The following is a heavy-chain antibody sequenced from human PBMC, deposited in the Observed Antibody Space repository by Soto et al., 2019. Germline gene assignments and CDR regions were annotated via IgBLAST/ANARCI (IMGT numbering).Heavy chain of an antibody. V-gene: IGHV4-61*01. CDR1: GGSVNSGSYY. J-gene: IGHJ4*02. CDR2: IYYSGST. Sequence: QVHLQESGPGLVKPSETLSLTCAVSGGSVNSGSYYWSWIRQPPGKGLEWIGYIYYSGSTNYNPSLKSRVTISLDTSTHQFSLKLTSVTAADTAVYYCERELRLGRNSVEYWGQGALVTVSA. D-gene: IGHD3-16*01. CDR3: ERELRLGRNSVEY.